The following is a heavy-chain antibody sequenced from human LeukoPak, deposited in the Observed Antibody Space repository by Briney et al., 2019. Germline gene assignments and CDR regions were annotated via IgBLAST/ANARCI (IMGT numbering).Heavy chain of an antibody. V-gene: IGHV4-31*01. J-gene: IGHJ4*02. D-gene: IGHD3-22*01. CDR2: IYSSGST. CDR3: ARTDSSGYYADY. CDR1: GGSISSGGYY. Sequence: SESLSLTCTVSGGSISSGGYYWSWIRQHPGKGLEWVGYIYSSGSTYYNPSLKSLLTISVDTSKKQFSMKLSSVTAADTAVYYCARTDSSGYYADYWGQGTLVPVSS.